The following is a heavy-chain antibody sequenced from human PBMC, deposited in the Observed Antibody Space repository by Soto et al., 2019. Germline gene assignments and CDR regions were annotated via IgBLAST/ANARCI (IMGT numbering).Heavy chain of an antibody. CDR2: IYYSGSA. CDR3: ARQGSRAFDI. Sequence: SETLSLTCTVSGGSISTSVYYWGWIRQPPGRGPEWMANIYYSGSAYYNPSLKSRVSTSVDTSKNQFSLKLRSVTAADTAVYYCARQGSRAFDIWGQGTMVTVSS. CDR1: GGSISTSVYY. J-gene: IGHJ3*02. D-gene: IGHD2-15*01. V-gene: IGHV4-39*01.